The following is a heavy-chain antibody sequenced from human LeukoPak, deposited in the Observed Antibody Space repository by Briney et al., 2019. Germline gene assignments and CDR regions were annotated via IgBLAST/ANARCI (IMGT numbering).Heavy chain of an antibody. J-gene: IGHJ4*02. CDR2: IYYSGST. CDR3: ASPRITIFAPFDY. V-gene: IGHV4-39*07. Sequence: PSETLSLTCTVSGGSISSTGYYWGWIRQPPGKGLEWIGSIYYSGSTYYNPSLKSRVTISVDTSKNQFSLKLSSVTAADTAVYYCASPRITIFAPFDYWGQGTLVTVSS. D-gene: IGHD3-3*01. CDR1: GGSISSTGYY.